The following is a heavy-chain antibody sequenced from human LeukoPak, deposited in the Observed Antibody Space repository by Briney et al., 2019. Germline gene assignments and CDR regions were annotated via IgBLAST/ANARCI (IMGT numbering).Heavy chain of an antibody. CDR3: AKERGNWFDP. CDR2: ISWNSGSI. Sequence: GGSLRLSCAASGFTFDDYAMHWVRQAPGKGLEWVSGISWNSGSIGYADSVKGRFTISRGNAKNSLYLQMNSLRAEDTALYYCAKERGNWFDPWGQGTLVTVSS. J-gene: IGHJ5*02. CDR1: GFTFDDYA. V-gene: IGHV3-9*01.